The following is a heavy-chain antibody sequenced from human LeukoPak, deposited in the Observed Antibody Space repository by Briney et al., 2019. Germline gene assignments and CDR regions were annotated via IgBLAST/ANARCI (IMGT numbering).Heavy chain of an antibody. CDR2: INPSGSST. CDR3: ARVMNSSGWRVGMDV. V-gene: IGHV1-46*01. J-gene: IGHJ6*02. Sequence: EASVKVSCKGSGDTFSRYYMHWVRQAPGQGLEWMGIINPSGSSTRNAQKFQGRVTLTRDTSTSTVYMELSSLRSEDTAVYYCARVMNSSGWRVGMDVWGQGTTVTVSS. D-gene: IGHD6-19*01. CDR1: GDTFSRYY.